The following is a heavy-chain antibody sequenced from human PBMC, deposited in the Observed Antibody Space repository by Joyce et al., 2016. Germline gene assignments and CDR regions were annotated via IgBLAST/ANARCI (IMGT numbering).Heavy chain of an antibody. CDR2: ISVDNGNT. J-gene: IGHJ3*02. CDR1: GYPFTTYG. Sequence: QVQLVQSGAEVKKPGASVKVSCKASGYPFTTYGISWVRQAPGKGLEWMGWISVDNGNTKYAQKVQGRVAMTTDTSTSTAYMELRSLRSDDTAVYYCARDLVLASSTFHDAFDIWGQGTMVTVSS. CDR3: ARDLVLASSTFHDAFDI. D-gene: IGHD2/OR15-2a*01. V-gene: IGHV1-18*04.